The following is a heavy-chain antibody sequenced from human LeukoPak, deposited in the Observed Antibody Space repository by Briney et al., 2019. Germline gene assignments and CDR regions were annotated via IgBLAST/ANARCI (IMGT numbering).Heavy chain of an antibody. CDR3: ARGRVVRGVIIKPGYYFDY. CDR1: GGSFSGYY. D-gene: IGHD3-10*01. CDR2: INHSGST. Sequence: SETLSLTCAVYGGSFSGYYWSWIRQPPGKGPEWIGEINHSGSTNYNPSLKSRVTISVDTSKNQFSLKLSSVTAADTAVYYCARGRVVRGVIIKPGYYFDYWGQGTLVTVSS. V-gene: IGHV4-34*01. J-gene: IGHJ4*02.